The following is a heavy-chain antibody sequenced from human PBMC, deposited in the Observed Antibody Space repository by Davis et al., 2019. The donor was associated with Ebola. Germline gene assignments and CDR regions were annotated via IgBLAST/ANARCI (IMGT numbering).Heavy chain of an antibody. Sequence: PSETLSLTCTVSGGSISSSSYYWGWIRQPPGKGLEWIGSIYYSGSTYYNPSLKSRVTISVDTSKNQFSLKLSSVTAADTAVYYCARPSGGGNSGWFDPWGQGTLVTVSS. CDR1: GGSISSSSYY. J-gene: IGHJ5*02. CDR2: IYYSGST. D-gene: IGHD4-23*01. CDR3: ARPSGGGNSGWFDP. V-gene: IGHV4-39*01.